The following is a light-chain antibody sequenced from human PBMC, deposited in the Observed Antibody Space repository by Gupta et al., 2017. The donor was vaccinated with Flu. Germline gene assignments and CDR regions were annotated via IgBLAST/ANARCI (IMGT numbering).Light chain of an antibody. CDR3: QQYGSSPRT. J-gene: IGKJ1*01. CDR1: QSVSSSY. Sequence: IVLAQSPGTLSLSPGERATLSCRASQSVSSSYLAWYQQKPGQAPRLLIYGASSRATGVSDRFSGSGSGTDFTLTISRLEPEDFAMYYCQQYGSSPRTFGQGTKVEIK. V-gene: IGKV3-20*01. CDR2: GAS.